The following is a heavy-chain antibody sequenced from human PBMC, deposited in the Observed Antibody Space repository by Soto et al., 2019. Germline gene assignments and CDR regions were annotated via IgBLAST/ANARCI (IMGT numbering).Heavy chain of an antibody. J-gene: IGHJ4*02. Sequence: QVQLQESGPGLVKPSETLSLTCTVSGGSISNYYWGWIRQPPGKGLEWIGYIYYSGSTNYNPSLKSRVTISLDTSKNQFSLKLRSVTAADTAVYYCTRVLCISTSCYDLFDYWGQGTLVTVSS. CDR2: IYYSGST. CDR3: TRVLCISTSCYDLFDY. V-gene: IGHV4-59*01. CDR1: GGSISNYY. D-gene: IGHD2-2*01.